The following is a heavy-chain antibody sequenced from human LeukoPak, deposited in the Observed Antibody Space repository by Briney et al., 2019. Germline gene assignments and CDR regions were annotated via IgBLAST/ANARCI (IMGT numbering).Heavy chain of an antibody. Sequence: GGSLRLSCAASGFTVSSNYMSWVRQAPGKGPEWVSVIYSGGSTYYADSVKGRFTISRDNSKNTLYLQMNSLRAEDTAVYYCAGGYSDMYYFDYWGQGTLVTVSS. CDR1: GFTVSSNY. CDR2: IYSGGST. V-gene: IGHV3-66*02. D-gene: IGHD6-13*01. J-gene: IGHJ4*02. CDR3: AGGYSDMYYFDY.